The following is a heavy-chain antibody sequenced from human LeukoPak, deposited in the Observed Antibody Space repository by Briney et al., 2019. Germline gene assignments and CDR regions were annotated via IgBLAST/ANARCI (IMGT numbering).Heavy chain of an antibody. V-gene: IGHV3-7*03. J-gene: IGHJ4*02. Sequence: LSGESLRLSCAADGFTFRKHWMSWVRQAMGKGLECVAKIKEDGSEKHYVDSVKGRFTISRDNTKNSPYLQMNSLRAEDTAVYYCARDGEVLWFGESPPFDYWGQGTLVTVSS. CDR3: ARDGEVLWFGESPPFDY. CDR2: IKEDGSEK. CDR1: GFTFRKHW. D-gene: IGHD3-10*01.